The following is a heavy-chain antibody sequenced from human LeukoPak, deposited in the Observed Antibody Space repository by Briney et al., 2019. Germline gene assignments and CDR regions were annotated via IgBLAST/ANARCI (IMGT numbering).Heavy chain of an antibody. CDR1: GGSISSYY. Sequence: SETLSLTCTVSGGSISSYYWSWIRQPPGKGLEWIGYVSYSGRTNYNPSLKSRVTISVDTSKNQFSLKLSSVTAADTAVYYCARRFSSTSKGFDIWGQGTMVTVSS. V-gene: IGHV4-59*01. CDR3: ARRFSSTSKGFDI. D-gene: IGHD2-2*01. J-gene: IGHJ3*02. CDR2: VSYSGRT.